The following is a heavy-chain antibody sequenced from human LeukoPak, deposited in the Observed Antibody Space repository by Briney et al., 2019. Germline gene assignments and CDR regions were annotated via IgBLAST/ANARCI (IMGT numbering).Heavy chain of an antibody. CDR2: IIPIFGTA. J-gene: IGHJ4*02. D-gene: IGHD4-17*01. V-gene: IGHV1-69*01. CDR3: ARERGYGDCYFDY. Sequence: GSSVKVSCKASGGTFSSYAISWVRQAPGQGLEWMGGIIPIFGTANYAQKFQGRVTITADETTSTAYMELSSLRSEDTAVYYCARERGYGDCYFDYWGQGTLVTVSS. CDR1: GGTFSSYA.